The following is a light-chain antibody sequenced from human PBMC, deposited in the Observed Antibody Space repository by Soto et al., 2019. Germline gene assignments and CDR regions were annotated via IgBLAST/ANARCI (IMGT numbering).Light chain of an antibody. CDR2: DAS. V-gene: IGKV3-20*01. J-gene: IGKJ1*01. CDR1: QSVSSTY. CDR3: QQYGSSPRK. Sequence: SPDSLSLSPGERATLSCMTSQSVSSTYLAWYQQKPGQAPRLLIYDASSRATGIPDRFSGSGSGTDFTLSISRLEPEDFAVYYCQQYGSSPRKFGQGTKVDIK.